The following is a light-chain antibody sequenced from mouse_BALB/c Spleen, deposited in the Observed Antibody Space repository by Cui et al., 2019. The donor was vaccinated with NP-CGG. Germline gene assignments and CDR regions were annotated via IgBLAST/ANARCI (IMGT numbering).Light chain of an antibody. V-gene: IGLV1*01. CDR2: GTN. Sequence: QAVVTQESALTTSPSETVTLTCRSSTGAVTTSNYANWVQEKPDHFFTGLIGGTNNRAPGVPARFSGSLIGDKAALTITGAQTEDEAIYFCALWYSNHWVFGGGTKLTVL. J-gene: IGLJ1*01. CDR1: TGAVTTSNY. CDR3: ALWYSNHWV.